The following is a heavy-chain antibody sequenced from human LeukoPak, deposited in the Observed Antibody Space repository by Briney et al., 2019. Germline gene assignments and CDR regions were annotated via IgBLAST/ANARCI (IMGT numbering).Heavy chain of an antibody. CDR3: AKLPAVAGNLLDY. CDR1: GFTFSSYA. J-gene: IGHJ4*02. D-gene: IGHD6-19*01. CDR2: ISVSGGST. V-gene: IGHV3-23*01. Sequence: PGRSLRLSCAASGFTFSSYAMSWVRQAPGKGLEWVSTISVSGGSTYYADSVKGRFTISRDNTKNTLYLQMNSLRAQDTAIYYCAKLPAVAGNLLDYWGQGTLVTVSS.